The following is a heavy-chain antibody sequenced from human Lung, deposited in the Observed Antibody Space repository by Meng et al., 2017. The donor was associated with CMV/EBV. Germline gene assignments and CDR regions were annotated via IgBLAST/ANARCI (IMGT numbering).Heavy chain of an antibody. V-gene: IGHV1-2*02. D-gene: IGHD4/OR15-4a*01. J-gene: IGHJ3*01. CDR2: INPNSGGT. Sequence: SVXVSXXASEYTFTGYYIHWVRQAPGQGLEWMGWINPNSGGTSSAQKFQGRVTMTRDTSISTAYMELSSLTPDDTAMFYCARGSFHFTSKVVLTPGGDVFDLWGQGXMVTVSS. CDR1: EYTFTGYY. CDR3: ARGSFHFTSKVVLTPGGDVFDL.